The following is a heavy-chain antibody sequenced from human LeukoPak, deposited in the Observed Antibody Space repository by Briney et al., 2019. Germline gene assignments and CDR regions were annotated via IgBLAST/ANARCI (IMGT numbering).Heavy chain of an antibody. J-gene: IGHJ4*02. D-gene: IGHD3-22*01. Sequence: PGGSLRLSCEASGFTFTNYGMTWVRQAPGKGLEWVSGISSSGGSTYYADSVKGRFTISRDNSKNTLYLQMNSLRAEDTAVYYCAKDGYDSSGYYYFDYWGQGTLVTVSS. V-gene: IGHV3-23*01. CDR2: ISSSGGST. CDR3: AKDGYDSSGYYYFDY. CDR1: GFTFTNYG.